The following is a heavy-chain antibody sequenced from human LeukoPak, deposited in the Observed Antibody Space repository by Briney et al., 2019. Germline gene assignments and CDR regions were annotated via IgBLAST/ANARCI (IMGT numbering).Heavy chain of an antibody. CDR2: ITHSGST. D-gene: IGHD3-16*01. Sequence: KPSETPSLTCAVYGGSFSNYYWSWIRQSPGKGLEWIGEITHSGSTNYNPSLKSRVTISVDTSRNQFSLKLSSVTAADTAVYYCARGGGRKFFGGGAYYYYMDVWGKGTTVAVSS. CDR3: ARGGGRKFFGGGAYYYYMDV. CDR1: GGSFSNYY. V-gene: IGHV4-34*01. J-gene: IGHJ6*03.